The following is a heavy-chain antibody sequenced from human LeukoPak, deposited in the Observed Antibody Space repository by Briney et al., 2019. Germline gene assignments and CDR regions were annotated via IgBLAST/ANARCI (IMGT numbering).Heavy chain of an antibody. V-gene: IGHV4-59*01. CDR2: VFYTGLT. J-gene: IGHJ2*01. CDR3: ARDTSSLWYFDL. CDR1: GGTIRSYY. Sequence: SETLSLTCTVSGGTIRSYYWSWIRQPTGKGLEWIGYVFYTGLTNYNPSLESRVTISVDTSKNQFSLKLSSLTAAGTAVYFCARDTSSLWYFDLWGRGTLVTVSS. D-gene: IGHD3-16*01.